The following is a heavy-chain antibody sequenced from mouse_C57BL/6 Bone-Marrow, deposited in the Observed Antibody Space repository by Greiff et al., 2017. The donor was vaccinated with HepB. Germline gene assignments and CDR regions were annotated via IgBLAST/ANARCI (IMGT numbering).Heavy chain of an antibody. CDR1: GYTFTSYW. V-gene: IGHV1-69*01. Sequence: QVQLKQPGAELVMPGASVKLSCKASGYTFTSYWMHWVKQRPGQGLEWIGEIDPSDSYTNYNQKFKGKSTLTVDKSSSTAYMQLSSLTSEDSAVYYCARPYYGSSYDYWGQGTTLTVSS. J-gene: IGHJ2*01. D-gene: IGHD1-1*01. CDR3: ARPYYGSSYDY. CDR2: IDPSDSYT.